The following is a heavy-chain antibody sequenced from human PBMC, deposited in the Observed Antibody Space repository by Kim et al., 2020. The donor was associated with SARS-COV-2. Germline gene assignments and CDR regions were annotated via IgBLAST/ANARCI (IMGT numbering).Heavy chain of an antibody. J-gene: IGHJ4*02. CDR1: GGSFSGYY. Sequence: SETLSLTCAVYGGSFSGYYWSWIRQPPGKGLEWIGEINHSGSTNYNPSLKSRVTISVDTSKNQFSLKLSSVTAADTAVYYCARGRGYSYGYGDYWGQGTLVTVSS. CDR3: ARGRGYSYGYGDY. CDR2: INHSGST. D-gene: IGHD5-18*01. V-gene: IGHV4-34*01.